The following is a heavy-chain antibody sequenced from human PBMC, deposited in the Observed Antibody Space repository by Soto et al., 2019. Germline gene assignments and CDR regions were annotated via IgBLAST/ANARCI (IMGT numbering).Heavy chain of an antibody. D-gene: IGHD6-13*01. CDR2: IYSGGST. CDR1: GFTVSSNY. V-gene: IGHV3-53*01. Sequence: GGSLRLSCAASGFTVSSNYMSWVRQAPGKGLEWVSVIYSGGSTYYADSVKGRFTISRDNSKNTLYLQMNSLRAEDTAVYYCARDLAAAGTPPYYGMDVWGQGTTVTVSS. CDR3: ARDLAAAGTPPYYGMDV. J-gene: IGHJ6*02.